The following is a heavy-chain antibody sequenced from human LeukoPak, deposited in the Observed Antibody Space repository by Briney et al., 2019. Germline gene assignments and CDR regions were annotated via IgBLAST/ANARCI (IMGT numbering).Heavy chain of an antibody. J-gene: IGHJ4*02. D-gene: IGHD3-10*01. CDR2: INPNSGGT. Sequence: ASVKVSFKASGYSFTGYYMHWVRQAPGQGLEWMGCINPNSGGTDYAQKFQGRVTMTRDTSISTAYMELSRLTSDDTAVYYCARGSPDYYGSGIGDYWGQGTLVTVSS. V-gene: IGHV1-2*02. CDR1: GYSFTGYY. CDR3: ARGSPDYYGSGIGDY.